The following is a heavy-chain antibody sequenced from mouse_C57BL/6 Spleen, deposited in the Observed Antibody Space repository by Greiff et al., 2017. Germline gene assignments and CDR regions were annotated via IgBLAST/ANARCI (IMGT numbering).Heavy chain of an antibody. J-gene: IGHJ4*01. V-gene: IGHV1-53*01. Sequence: VQLQQPVTELVKPGASVKLSCTASGYTFTSSWMHWVKQRPGQGLEWIGNINPSNGGTNYNAKFQSKATLTVAKSSSTAYMQLSSLTSEDSAVYYCATYEGYAYAMAYWGQGTSVTVSS. CDR3: ATYEGYAYAMAY. CDR1: GYTFTSSW. CDR2: INPSNGGT. D-gene: IGHD2-9*01.